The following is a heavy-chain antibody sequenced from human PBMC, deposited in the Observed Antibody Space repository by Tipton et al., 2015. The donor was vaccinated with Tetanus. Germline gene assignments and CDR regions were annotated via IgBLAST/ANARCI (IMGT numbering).Heavy chain of an antibody. D-gene: IGHD2/OR15-2a*01. CDR1: GFTFSDFW. CDR3: ARENFYALDY. CDR2: IKHDGSEK. V-gene: IGHV3-7*03. Sequence: SLRLSCAASGFTFSDFWMTWVRQAPGKGLEWVANIKHDGSEKSYVDSVKGRFSVSRDNAKNSLYLQMDSLRAEDTAVYFCARENFYALDYWGQGTLVTVSS. J-gene: IGHJ4*02.